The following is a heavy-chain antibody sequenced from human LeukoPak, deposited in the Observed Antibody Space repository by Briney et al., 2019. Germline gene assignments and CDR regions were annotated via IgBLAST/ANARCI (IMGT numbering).Heavy chain of an antibody. CDR1: GGSISSGSYY. Sequence: SETLSLTCTVSGGSISSGSYYWSWIRRPAGKGLEWIGRIYTSGSTNYNPSLKSRVTISVDTSKNQFSLKLSSVTAADTAVYYCARLSLFGDPFDYWGQGTLVTVSS. J-gene: IGHJ4*02. V-gene: IGHV4-61*02. D-gene: IGHD4-17*01. CDR3: ARLSLFGDPFDY. CDR2: IYTSGST.